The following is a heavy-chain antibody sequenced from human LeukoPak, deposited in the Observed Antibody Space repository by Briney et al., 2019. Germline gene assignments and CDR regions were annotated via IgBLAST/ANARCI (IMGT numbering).Heavy chain of an antibody. CDR3: ARGDIEVVPASHDAFDI. D-gene: IGHD2-2*01. Sequence: ASVKVSCKASGYTFTGYYMHWVRQAPGQGLEWMGWINPNSGGTNYAQKFQGRVTMTRDTSISTAYMELSRLRSDDTAVYYCARGDIEVVPASHDAFDIWGQGTMVTVSS. CDR2: INPNSGGT. V-gene: IGHV1-2*02. CDR1: GYTFTGYY. J-gene: IGHJ3*02.